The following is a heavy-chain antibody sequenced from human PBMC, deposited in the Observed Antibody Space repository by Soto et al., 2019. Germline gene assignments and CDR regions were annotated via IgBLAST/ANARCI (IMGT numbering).Heavy chain of an antibody. CDR3: ARDGDRGYDMDV. CDR2: ITNTGETI. Sequence: EVQMVESGGGLVQPGGSLRLSCAGSGFTFSTYNMDWVRQAPGKGLEWISYITNTGETIYYADSVRGRFTISRDNAKNALFLQMNSLRDEDTAVYYGARDGDRGYDMDVWGQGTTVTVSS. CDR1: GFTFSTYN. J-gene: IGHJ6*02. V-gene: IGHV3-48*02.